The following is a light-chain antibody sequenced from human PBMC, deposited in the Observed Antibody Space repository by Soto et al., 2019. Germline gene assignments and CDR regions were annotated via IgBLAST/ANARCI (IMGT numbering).Light chain of an antibody. J-gene: IGLJ1*01. V-gene: IGLV1-40*01. Sequence: QSVLTQPPSVSEAPGQRVTISCTGSSSNIGAGYDVHWYQQFPGTAPKLLIYGNSNRPSGVPDRFSGSKSGTSASLAITGLQAEDEADYYCQSYDSSLSGVFGSGTQVTVL. CDR1: SSNIGAGYD. CDR3: QSYDSSLSGV. CDR2: GNS.